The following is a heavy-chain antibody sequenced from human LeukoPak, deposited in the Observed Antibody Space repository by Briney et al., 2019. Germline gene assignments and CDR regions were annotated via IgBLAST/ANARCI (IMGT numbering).Heavy chain of an antibody. CDR2: ISGGGDNT. J-gene: IGHJ4*02. V-gene: IGHV3-23*01. CDR1: GFTFSTYV. CDR3: AKGSGYDTDFDY. D-gene: IGHD3-3*01. Sequence: GGSLRLSCAASGFTFSTYVMSWVRQAPGKGLEWVSGISGGGDNTYYADSVKGRFTISRDNSKNTLYLQMHSLRAEDTAVYYCAKGSGYDTDFDYWGQGTLVTVSS.